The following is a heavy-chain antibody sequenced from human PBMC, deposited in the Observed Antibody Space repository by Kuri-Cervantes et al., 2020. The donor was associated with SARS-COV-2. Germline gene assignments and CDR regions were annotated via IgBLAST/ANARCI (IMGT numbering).Heavy chain of an antibody. CDR3: ARGREGVVPATILGLGYFLYFSMDV. J-gene: IGHJ6*03. Sequence: SETLSLTCAVFGGSFSGYYWSWIRQSPEKGLEWIGKINHSGSTNYNPSLSSRVTISVDMSKNQFSLRLSSVTAADTAMYYCARGREGVVPATILGLGYFLYFSMDVWGKGTSVTVSS. CDR2: INHSGST. D-gene: IGHD2-2*01. CDR1: GGSFSGYY. V-gene: IGHV4-34*01.